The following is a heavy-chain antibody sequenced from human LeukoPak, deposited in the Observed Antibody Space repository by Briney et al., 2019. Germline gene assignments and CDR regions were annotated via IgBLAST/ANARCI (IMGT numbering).Heavy chain of an antibody. J-gene: IGHJ4*02. D-gene: IGHD2-21*02. Sequence: SETLSLTCAVYGGSFSGYYWSWIRQPPGKGLEWIGYIYHSGSTNYNPSLTSRVTISVDTSKNQFSLKLSSVTAADTAVYYCARGSDSDYWGQGTLVTVSS. CDR3: ARGSDSDY. V-gene: IGHV4-59*01. CDR2: IYHSGST. CDR1: GGSFSGYY.